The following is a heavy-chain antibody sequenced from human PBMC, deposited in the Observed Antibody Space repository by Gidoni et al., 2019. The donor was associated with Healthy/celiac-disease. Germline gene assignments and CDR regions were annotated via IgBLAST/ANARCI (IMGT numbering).Heavy chain of an antibody. CDR3: ARHDYGDMLGSWFDP. CDR1: GGSIRSSSYY. J-gene: IGHJ5*02. D-gene: IGHD4-17*01. Sequence: QLQLQASGPGLVKPSETLSLTCTVSGGSIRSSSYYWCWIRQPPGKGLEWIGSIYYSGSTYYNPSLKSRVTIAVDTSKNQFSLKLSSVTAADTAVYYCARHDYGDMLGSWFDPWGQGTLVTVSS. CDR2: IYYSGST. V-gene: IGHV4-39*01.